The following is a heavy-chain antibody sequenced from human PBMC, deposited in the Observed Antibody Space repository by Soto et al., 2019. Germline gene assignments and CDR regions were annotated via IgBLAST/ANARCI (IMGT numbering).Heavy chain of an antibody. CDR2: IYHSGST. V-gene: IGHV4-38-2*02. J-gene: IGHJ4*02. Sequence: SETLSLTCAVSVYSIISGYYWGWIRQPPGKGLEWIGSIYHSGSTYYNPSLKSRVTISVDTSKNQFSLKLSSVTAADTDVYYCARDGYYDFWSAKYYFDYWGQGTLVTVSS. CDR3: ARDGYYDFWSAKYYFDY. CDR1: VYSIISGYY. D-gene: IGHD3-3*01.